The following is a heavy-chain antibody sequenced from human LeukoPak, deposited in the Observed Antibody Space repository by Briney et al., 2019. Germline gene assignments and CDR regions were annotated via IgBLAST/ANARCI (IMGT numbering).Heavy chain of an antibody. Sequence: GASVKVSCKVSGYTLTELSMHWVRQAPGKGLEWMGGFDPEDGETIYAQKFQGRVTMTEDTSTDTAYMELSSLRSEDTAVYYCATVLSSTVTTKFEFDYWGQGTLVTVSS. V-gene: IGHV1-24*01. CDR3: ATVLSSTVTTKFEFDY. CDR1: GYTLTELS. J-gene: IGHJ4*02. D-gene: IGHD4-17*01. CDR2: FDPEDGET.